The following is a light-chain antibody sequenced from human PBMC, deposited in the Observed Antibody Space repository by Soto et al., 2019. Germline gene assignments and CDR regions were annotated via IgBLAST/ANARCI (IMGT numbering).Light chain of an antibody. Sequence: EIVLTQSPATLSLSPGDRATLSCRASQSVSRYLAWYQQKPGQAPRLLIYDASNRATGIPARFSGSGSGTDFTLTISSLEPEDFAVYYCQQRSNWPPMYTFGQGTKLEIK. CDR2: DAS. CDR1: QSVSRY. V-gene: IGKV3-11*01. J-gene: IGKJ2*01. CDR3: QQRSNWPPMYT.